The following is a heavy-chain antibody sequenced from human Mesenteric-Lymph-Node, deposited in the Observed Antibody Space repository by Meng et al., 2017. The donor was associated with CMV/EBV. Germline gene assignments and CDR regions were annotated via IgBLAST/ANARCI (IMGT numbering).Heavy chain of an antibody. CDR1: GYTFTSYY. CDR2: INPSGGST. CDR3: ARGSAVGYCTNGVCHSHFGS. Sequence: ASVKVSCKASGYTFTSYYIHWVRQAPGQGLEWMGIINPSGGSTEYAQKFQGRVTITTDESTTTAYLELRNLRSEDTAVYYCARGSAVGYCTNGVCHSHFGSWGQGTLVTVSS. V-gene: IGHV1-46*01. D-gene: IGHD2-8*01. J-gene: IGHJ4*02.